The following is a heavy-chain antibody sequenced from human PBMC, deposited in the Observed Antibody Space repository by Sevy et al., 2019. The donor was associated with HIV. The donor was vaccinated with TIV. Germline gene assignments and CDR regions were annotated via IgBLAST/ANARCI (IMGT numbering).Heavy chain of an antibody. CDR3: ACQLRFLSPLDY. V-gene: IGHV1-2*06. CDR1: GYTFTGYY. J-gene: IGHJ4*02. D-gene: IGHD3-3*01. CDR2: INPNSGGT. Sequence: ASVKVSCKASGYTFTGYYMRWVRQAPGQGLEWMGRINPNSGGTNYAQKFQGRVTMTRDTSISTAYMELSRLRSDDTAVYYCACQLRFLSPLDYWGQGTLVTVSS.